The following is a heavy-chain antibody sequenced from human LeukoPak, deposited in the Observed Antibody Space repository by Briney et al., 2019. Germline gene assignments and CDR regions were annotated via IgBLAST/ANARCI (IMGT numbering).Heavy chain of an antibody. CDR1: GGSISSSSYY. CDR3: ARHRGSQWSPYYFDY. V-gene: IGHV4-39*01. J-gene: IGHJ4*02. CDR2: IYYSGST. Sequence: PSETLSLTCTVSGGSISSSSYYWGWIRQPPGKGLEWIGSIYYSGSTYYNPSLKSRVTISVDTSKNQFSLKLSSVTAADTAVYYCARHRGSQWSPYYFDYWGQGTLVTVSS. D-gene: IGHD3-16*01.